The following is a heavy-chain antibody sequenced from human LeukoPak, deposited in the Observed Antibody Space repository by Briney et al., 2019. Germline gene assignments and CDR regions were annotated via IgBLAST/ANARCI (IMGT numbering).Heavy chain of an antibody. CDR3: ARDEGYTYGHPLDY. Sequence: PGASLRLSCAASGFTFSNYVMHWVRQAPGKGLEGVARIRSDGSNKYYADSVKGRFTISRDNSKNTLYLQMNSLRAEDTSVYFCARDEGYTYGHPLDYWGQGTLVTVSS. V-gene: IGHV3-33*01. D-gene: IGHD5-18*01. CDR2: IRSDGSNK. J-gene: IGHJ4*02. CDR1: GFTFSNYV.